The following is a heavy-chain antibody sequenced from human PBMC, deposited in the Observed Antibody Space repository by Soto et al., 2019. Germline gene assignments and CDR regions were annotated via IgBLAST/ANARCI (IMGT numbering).Heavy chain of an antibody. Sequence: EVPLLESGGGLVQPGGSLRLSCAASGFTFSSYAMSWVRQAPGKGLEWVSAISGSGGSTYYADSVKGRFTISRENSNNTLYLQMNSLRAEDTAVYYCAKDTYYDFGDAFDSWGQGTMVTVSS. CDR2: ISGSGGST. D-gene: IGHD3-3*01. J-gene: IGHJ3*02. CDR1: GFTFSSYA. CDR3: AKDTYYDFGDAFDS. V-gene: IGHV3-23*01.